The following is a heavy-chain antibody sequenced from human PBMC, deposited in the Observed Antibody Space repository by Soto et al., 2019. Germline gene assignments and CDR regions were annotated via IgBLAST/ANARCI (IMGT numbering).Heavy chain of an antibody. CDR2: MIPIFGTT. Sequence: SVKVSCKASGGTFSSYAISWVRQAPGQGLEWMGWMIPIFGTTDYAQKFQGRVTITRDTSISTAYMELSSLRSEDTAVYYCAREGVNWFDPWGQGTLVTVSS. D-gene: IGHD3-10*01. CDR1: GGTFSSYA. J-gene: IGHJ5*02. V-gene: IGHV1-69*05. CDR3: AREGVNWFDP.